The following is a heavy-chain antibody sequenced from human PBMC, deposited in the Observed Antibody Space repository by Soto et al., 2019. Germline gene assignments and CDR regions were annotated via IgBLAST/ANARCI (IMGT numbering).Heavy chain of an antibody. Sequence: SETLSLTCTVSGGSISSGGYYWSWIRQHPGKGLEWIGYIYYSGSTYYNPSLKSRVTISVDTSKNQFSLKLSSVTAADTAVYYCARGQPYYYDSSGYYLAYWGQGTLVTVSS. CDR1: GGSISSGGYY. CDR2: IYYSGST. V-gene: IGHV4-31*03. J-gene: IGHJ4*02. CDR3: ARGQPYYYDSSGYYLAY. D-gene: IGHD3-22*01.